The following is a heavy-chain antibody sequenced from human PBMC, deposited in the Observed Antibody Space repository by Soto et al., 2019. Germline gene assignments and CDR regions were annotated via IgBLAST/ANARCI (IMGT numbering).Heavy chain of an antibody. Sequence: SETLSLTCTVSGGSISSSSYYWGWIRQPPGKGLEWIGSIYYSGSTYYNPSLKSRVTISVDTSKNQFSLKLSSVTAADTAVYYCARLSGGWYGGYWFHPWGQGTLVTVSS. D-gene: IGHD6-19*01. J-gene: IGHJ5*02. V-gene: IGHV4-39*01. CDR1: GGSISSSSYY. CDR3: ARLSGGWYGGYWFHP. CDR2: IYYSGST.